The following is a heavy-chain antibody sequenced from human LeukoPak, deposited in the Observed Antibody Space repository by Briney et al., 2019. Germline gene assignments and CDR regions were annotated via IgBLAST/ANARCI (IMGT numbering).Heavy chain of an antibody. CDR3: GKGSSTSGCPDY. Sequence: GGSRRLSCAASGFTFNSYGMHWVRQAPGKGLDWVAFIRYDGSIKHYADSVKGRFTISRDNSKNTVSLQMNSLRPEDTAVYYCGKGSSTSGCPDYWGQGTLVTVSS. J-gene: IGHJ4*02. CDR1: GFTFNSYG. D-gene: IGHD6-19*01. V-gene: IGHV3-30*02. CDR2: IRYDGSIK.